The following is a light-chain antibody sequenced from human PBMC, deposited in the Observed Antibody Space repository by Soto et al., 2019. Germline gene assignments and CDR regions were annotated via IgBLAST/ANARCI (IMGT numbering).Light chain of an antibody. J-gene: IGKJ5*01. Sequence: EMVLTQSPATLSLSAGERATLSCRASQNVSYSYLACYQQKPGQALRLLIYGASIKATGIPDRFSGSRSVRDFTLTITRLDPEDFSAYYCQKYGGSPLIAFRQGTRLEI. CDR1: QNVSYSY. V-gene: IGKV3-20*01. CDR2: GAS. CDR3: QKYGGSPLIA.